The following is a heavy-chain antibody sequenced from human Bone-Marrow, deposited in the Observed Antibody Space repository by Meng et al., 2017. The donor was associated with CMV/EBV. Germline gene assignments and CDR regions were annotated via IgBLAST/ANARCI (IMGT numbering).Heavy chain of an antibody. CDR1: GYTFTDYY. Sequence: ASVKVSCKASGYTFTDYYIHWVRQAPGQGLEWMGWINPNNGDTNYAQKFQGRVTLTRDTSIYTAFMDLSRLRFDDTAIYYWAANLYDVNSLRALDFWGQGALVTVSS. CDR3: AANLYDVNSLRALDF. D-gene: IGHD3-16*01. J-gene: IGHJ4*02. V-gene: IGHV1-2*02. CDR2: INPNNGDT.